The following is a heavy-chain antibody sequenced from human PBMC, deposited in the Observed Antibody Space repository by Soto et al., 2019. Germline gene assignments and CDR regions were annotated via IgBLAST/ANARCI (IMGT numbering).Heavy chain of an antibody. Sequence: SVKVSCKASGGTFSSYAISWVRQAPGQGLEWMGGIIPIFGTANYAQKFQGRVTITADESTSTAYMELSSLRSEDTAVYYCARGDVSNTPRDYYYDMDVWGKVTTVS. CDR1: GGTFSSYA. J-gene: IGHJ6*04. D-gene: IGHD4-4*01. CDR3: ARGDVSNTPRDYYYDMDV. CDR2: IIPIFGTA. V-gene: IGHV1-69*13.